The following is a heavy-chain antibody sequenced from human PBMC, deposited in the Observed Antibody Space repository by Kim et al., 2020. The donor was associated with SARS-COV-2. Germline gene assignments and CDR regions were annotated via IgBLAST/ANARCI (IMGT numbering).Heavy chain of an antibody. D-gene: IGHD4-17*01. CDR3: AREEGVRLFDY. V-gene: IGHV4-61*02. Sequence: SETLSLTCTVSGGSISSGSYYWSWIRQPAGKGLEWIGRIYTSGSTNYNPSLKSRVTISVDTSKNQFSLKLSSVTAADTAVYYCAREEGVRLFDYWGQGTLVTVSS. CDR2: IYTSGST. J-gene: IGHJ4*02. CDR1: GGSISSGSYY.